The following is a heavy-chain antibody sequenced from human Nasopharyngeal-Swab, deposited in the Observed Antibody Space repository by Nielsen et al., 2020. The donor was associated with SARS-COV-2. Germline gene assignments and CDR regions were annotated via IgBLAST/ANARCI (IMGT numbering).Heavy chain of an antibody. CDR3: ARRYIDDGYFQH. Sequence: ASVKVSCKTSGYTFTIYYIHWVRQAPGQGLEWMGRIYGDSGDTDYAQKFQGRVTLTRDTSLRTAYMELSGLRSDDTAVYFCARRYIDDGYFQHWGQGTLVTVFS. CDR2: IYGDSGDT. J-gene: IGHJ1*01. D-gene: IGHD1-1*01. CDR1: GYTFTIYY. V-gene: IGHV1-2*06.